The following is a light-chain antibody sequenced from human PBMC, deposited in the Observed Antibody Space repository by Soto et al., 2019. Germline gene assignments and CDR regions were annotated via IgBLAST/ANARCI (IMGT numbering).Light chain of an antibody. CDR2: DAS. V-gene: IGKV1-5*01. CDR1: QSISRS. CDR3: QQYSSFLLT. J-gene: IGKJ3*01. Sequence: DIQMTQSPSTLSASVEDRVTITCRASQSISRSLAWYQQKPGKAPNLLIFDASSLESGVPSRFSGSGFGTEFTLTISSLQPDDFATYYCQQYSSFLLTFGPGTTVDIK.